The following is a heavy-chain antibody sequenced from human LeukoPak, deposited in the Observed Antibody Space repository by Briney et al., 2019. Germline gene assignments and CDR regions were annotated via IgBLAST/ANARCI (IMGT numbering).Heavy chain of an antibody. CDR3: AREMNGGSLDC. J-gene: IGHJ4*02. CDR2: ISSNGGST. Sequence: GGSLRLSCAASGFTFSNYAIQWVRQAPGKGLEYVSAISSNGGSTYYANSVRGRFTISRDNSKNTLYFQMGSLRAEDMAVYYCAREMNGGSLDCWGQGTLVTVSS. V-gene: IGHV3-64*01. D-gene: IGHD2-15*01. CDR1: GFTFSNYA.